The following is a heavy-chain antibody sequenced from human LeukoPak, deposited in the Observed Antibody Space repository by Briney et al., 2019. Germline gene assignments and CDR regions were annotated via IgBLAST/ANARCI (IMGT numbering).Heavy chain of an antibody. D-gene: IGHD3-10*01. CDR1: GYSISSGYY. Sequence: PSETLSLTCTVSGYSISSGYYWGWIRQPPGKGLEWIGSIYHSGSTYYNPSLKSRVTISVDTSKNQFSLKLSSVTAADTAVYYCARSAGASYYYGSGSRPYWSDPWGQGTLVTVSS. CDR3: ARSAGASYYYGSGSRPYWSDP. V-gene: IGHV4-38-2*02. J-gene: IGHJ5*02. CDR2: IYHSGST.